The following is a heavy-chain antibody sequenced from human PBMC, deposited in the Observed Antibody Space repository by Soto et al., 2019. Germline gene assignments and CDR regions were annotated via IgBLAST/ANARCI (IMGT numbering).Heavy chain of an antibody. CDR2: INHSGST. V-gene: IGHV4-34*01. D-gene: IGHD2-2*01. CDR3: ARFPPRYCSSTSCYSPPTHYYYYMDV. CDR1: GGSFSGYY. J-gene: IGHJ6*03. Sequence: SETLSLTCAVYGGSFSGYYWSWIRQPPGKGLEWIGEINHSGSTNYNPSLKSRVTISVDTSKNQFSLKLSSVTAADTAVYYCARFPPRYCSSTSCYSPPTHYYYYMDVWGKGTTVTVSS.